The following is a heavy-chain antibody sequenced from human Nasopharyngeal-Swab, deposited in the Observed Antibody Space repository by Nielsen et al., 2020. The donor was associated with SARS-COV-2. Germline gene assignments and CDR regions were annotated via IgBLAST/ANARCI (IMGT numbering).Heavy chain of an antibody. CDR1: GFTFSGYW. CDR3: ARGSRRITVFGVVISDFDY. D-gene: IGHD3-3*01. V-gene: IGHV3-7*03. CDR2: IKEDGSEK. J-gene: IGHJ4*02. Sequence: GESPKISCGASGFTFSGYWMSWVRQAPGKGLEWVANIKEDGSEKYYVDSVKGRFTISRDNAKNSLYLQMNTLRAEDTALYYCARGSRRITVFGVVISDFDYWGQGALVTVSS.